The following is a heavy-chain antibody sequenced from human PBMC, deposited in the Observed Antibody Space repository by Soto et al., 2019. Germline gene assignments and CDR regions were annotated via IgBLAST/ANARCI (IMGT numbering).Heavy chain of an antibody. Sequence: EVQLVESGGGLVQPGGSLRLSCAASGFTFSSYSMNWVRQAPGKGLEWVSYISSSSSTIYYADSVKGRFTISRDNAKNSLYLQMNSLRAEDTAVYYCARGSPYHDYIWGSYPPDYWGQGTLVTVSS. J-gene: IGHJ4*02. V-gene: IGHV3-48*01. CDR1: GFTFSSYS. CDR3: ARGSPYHDYIWGSYPPDY. D-gene: IGHD3-16*02. CDR2: ISSSSSTI.